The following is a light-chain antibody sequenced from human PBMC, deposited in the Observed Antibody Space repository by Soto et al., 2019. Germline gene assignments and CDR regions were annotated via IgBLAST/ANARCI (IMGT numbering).Light chain of an antibody. CDR1: SSDVGGYNY. CDR3: SSYTTSSTRV. Sequence: QSALTQPASVSGSPGQSITISCTGTSSDVGGYNYVSWYQQYPDKAPKLMIYEVSNRPSGVSNRFSGSKSGNTASLTISGLQAEDEADYYCSSYTTSSTRVFGGGTKLTVL. J-gene: IGLJ2*01. V-gene: IGLV2-14*01. CDR2: EVS.